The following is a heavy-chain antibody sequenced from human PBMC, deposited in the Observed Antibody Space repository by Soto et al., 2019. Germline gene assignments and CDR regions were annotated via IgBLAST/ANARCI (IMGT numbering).Heavy chain of an antibody. CDR3: AKDDFTDRGDDYFDY. J-gene: IGHJ4*02. Sequence: PGGSLRLSCAASGFTVSSNYMSWVRQAPGKGLEWVSVIYSRGSTHYADSVKGRFTISRDNSKNTLYLQLNSLRFEDTAVYYCAKDDFTDRGDDYFDYWGPGTLVTVSS. D-gene: IGHD2-21*02. CDR1: GFTVSSNY. CDR2: IYSRGST. V-gene: IGHV3-53*01.